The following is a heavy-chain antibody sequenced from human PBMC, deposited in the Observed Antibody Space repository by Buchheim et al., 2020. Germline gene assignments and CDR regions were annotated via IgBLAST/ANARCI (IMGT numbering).Heavy chain of an antibody. D-gene: IGHD1-1*01. CDR3: ASLKGRTGTGYGMDV. CDR1: GFTFSSFE. Sequence: EVQLVESGGGLVLPGGSLRLSCAVAGFTFSSFEMNWVRQAPGKGLEWVSYISSSGSTKYYADSVKGRFTISRYNAANSMYLQMNSLRVEDTAAYYCASLKGRTGTGYGMDVWGQGTT. J-gene: IGHJ6*02. V-gene: IGHV3-48*03. CDR2: ISSSGSTK.